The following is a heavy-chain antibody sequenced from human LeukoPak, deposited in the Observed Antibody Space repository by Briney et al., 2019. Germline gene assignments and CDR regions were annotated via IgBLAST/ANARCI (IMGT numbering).Heavy chain of an antibody. V-gene: IGHV3-33*01. D-gene: IGHD3-9*01. J-gene: IGHJ4*02. CDR2: IWYDGSNK. CDR3: ARDVGTTGWHTFDY. CDR1: GFTFSSYG. Sequence: GGSLRLSCAASGFTFSSYGMHWVRQAPGKGLEWVAVIWYDGSNKYYADSVKGRFTISRDNSKNTLYLQMNSLRAEDTAVYYCARDVGTTGWHTFDYWGQGTLVTVSS.